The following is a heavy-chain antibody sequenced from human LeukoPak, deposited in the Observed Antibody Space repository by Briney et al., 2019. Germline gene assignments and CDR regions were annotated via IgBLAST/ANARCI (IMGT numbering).Heavy chain of an antibody. J-gene: IGHJ4*02. CDR2: IYSGGST. Sequence: GGSLRLSCAASGFTVSSNYMSWVRQAPGKGLEWVSVIYSGGSTYYADSVKGRFTISRDNSKNTLHLEMNNLKAEDTAVYFCARAAYDSNGYTANHDYWGQGTLVTVSS. CDR1: GFTVSSNY. V-gene: IGHV3-53*01. D-gene: IGHD3-22*01. CDR3: ARAAYDSNGYTANHDY.